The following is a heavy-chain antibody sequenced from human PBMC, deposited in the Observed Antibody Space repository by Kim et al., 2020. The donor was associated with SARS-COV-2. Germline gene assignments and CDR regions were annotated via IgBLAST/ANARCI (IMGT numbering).Heavy chain of an antibody. J-gene: IGHJ4*02. Sequence: GGSLRLSCVGYGFTFSNYDMGWVRQAPGEGLEWVSRISGPGDSTTYADSMRGRFTISRDNSKNTLYVQMNSLRADDTAIYYCATRPWNGGGCYFQSWGQGTLVTVSS. CDR3: ATRPWNGGGCYFQS. CDR1: GFTFSNYD. D-gene: IGHD6-19*01. V-gene: IGHV3-23*01. CDR2: ISGPGDST.